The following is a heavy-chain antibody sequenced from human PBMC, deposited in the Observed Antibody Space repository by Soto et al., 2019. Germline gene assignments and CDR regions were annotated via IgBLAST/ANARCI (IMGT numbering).Heavy chain of an antibody. Sequence: GASVKVSCKASGGTFSSYAISWVRQAPGQGLEWMGGIIPIFGTANYAQKFQGRVTITADESTSTAYMELSSLRSEDTAVYYCASQSRVAVAGTGGDYYYGMDVWGQGTTVNVSS. J-gene: IGHJ6*02. CDR3: ASQSRVAVAGTGGDYYYGMDV. CDR2: IIPIFGTA. D-gene: IGHD6-19*01. V-gene: IGHV1-69*13. CDR1: GGTFSSYA.